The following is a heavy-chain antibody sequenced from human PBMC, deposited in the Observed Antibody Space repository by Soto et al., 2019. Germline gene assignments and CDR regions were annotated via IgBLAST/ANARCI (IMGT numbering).Heavy chain of an antibody. J-gene: IGHJ1*01. CDR3: AIYDSTGSRCFQH. Sequence: SETLSLTCTVSGGSISSGGYYWSWIRQHPGKGLEWIGYIYYSGSTYYNPSLKSRVTISVDTSKNQFSLKLSSVTAADTAVYYCAIYDSTGSRCFQHWGQGTLVTVSS. CDR1: GGSISSGGYY. D-gene: IGHD3-22*01. V-gene: IGHV4-31*03. CDR2: IYYSGST.